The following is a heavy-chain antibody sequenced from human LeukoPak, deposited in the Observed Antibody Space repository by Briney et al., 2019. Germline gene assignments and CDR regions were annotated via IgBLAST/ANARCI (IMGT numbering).Heavy chain of an antibody. Sequence: GGSLRLSCAASGFTVSSNYLNWVRQAPGKGLEWVPYISSSGSTIYYADSVKGRFTISRDNAKNTLYLQMNSLRAEDTAVYYCAREVTGIDLYGMDVWGQGTTVTVSS. D-gene: IGHD5-18*01. J-gene: IGHJ6*02. CDR1: GFTVSSNY. CDR3: AREVTGIDLYGMDV. V-gene: IGHV3-48*04. CDR2: ISSSGSTI.